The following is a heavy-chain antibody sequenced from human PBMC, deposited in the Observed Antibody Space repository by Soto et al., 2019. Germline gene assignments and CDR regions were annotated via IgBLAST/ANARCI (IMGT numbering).Heavy chain of an antibody. CDR3: VRDRGLYRDMYHADL. J-gene: IGHJ4*01. Sequence: GVSLRLPCAAAGFTCSSYSSSWVRKTPGKGLEWVSYISSSSSTIYYADSVKGRFTISRDNAKNSLYLQMNSLRDEDTAVYFCVRDRGLYRDMYHADLWGQGTLVTVSS. V-gene: IGHV3-48*02. CDR1: GFTCSSYS. D-gene: IGHD1-26*01. CDR2: ISSSSSTI.